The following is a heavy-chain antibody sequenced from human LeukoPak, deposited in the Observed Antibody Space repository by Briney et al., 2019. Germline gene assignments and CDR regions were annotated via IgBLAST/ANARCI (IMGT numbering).Heavy chain of an antibody. D-gene: IGHD3-10*01. CDR3: ARRPPHSDYGSGSRFDY. CDR2: ISAYNGNT. Sequence: GASVKVSCKTSGYTFTNYGISWVRQAPGQGLEWMGWISAYNGNTNYAQKLQGRVTRTTDTSTSTAYMELRSLRSDDTAVYYCARRPPHSDYGSGSRFDYWGQGTLVTVSS. CDR1: GYTFTNYG. V-gene: IGHV1-18*01. J-gene: IGHJ4*02.